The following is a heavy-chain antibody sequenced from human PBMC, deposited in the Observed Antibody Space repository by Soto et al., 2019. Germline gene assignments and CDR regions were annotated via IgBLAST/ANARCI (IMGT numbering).Heavy chain of an antibody. V-gene: IGHV4-34*01. CDR3: ARARVKKDYYYYGMDV. Sequence: QVQLQQWGAGLLKPSETLSLTCAVYGGSFSGYYWSWIRQPPGKGLEWIGEINHSGSTNYNPSLKSRVTISVDTSKNQFSLKLSSVTAADTAVYYCARARVKKDYYYYGMDVWGQGTTVTVSS. J-gene: IGHJ6*02. CDR2: INHSGST. CDR1: GGSFSGYY.